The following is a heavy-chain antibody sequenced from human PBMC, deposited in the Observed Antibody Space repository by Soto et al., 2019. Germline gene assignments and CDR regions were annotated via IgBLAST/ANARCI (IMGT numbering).Heavy chain of an antibody. CDR3: VKSPWSRRGDLDL. J-gene: IGHJ2*01. D-gene: IGHD2-8*01. CDR2: ISWGSGTI. CDR1: GFTFDDCD. Sequence: EVELVESGGGLAQTGRSLRLSCAGSGFTFDDCDMYWVRQAPGQGLEWVSGISWGSGTIGYADSVRGRFTISIDNAKNSLYLEMSPLRPEDTAIYDCVKSPWSRRGDLDLWGRGTLVTVSS. V-gene: IGHV3-9*01.